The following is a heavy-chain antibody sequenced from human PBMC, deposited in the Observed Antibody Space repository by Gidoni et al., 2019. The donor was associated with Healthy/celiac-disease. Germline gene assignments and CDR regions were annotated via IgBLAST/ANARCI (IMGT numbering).Heavy chain of an antibody. V-gene: IGHV4-34*01. Sequence: QVQLQQWGAGLLKPSETLSLTCAVYGGSFSGYYWSWIRQPPGKGLEWIGEINHSGSTNYNPSLKSRVTISVDTSKNQFSLKLSSVTAADTAVYYCARLGSLGELSPPLLLFDPWGQGTLVTVSS. CDR1: GGSFSGYY. CDR2: INHSGST. D-gene: IGHD3-16*02. CDR3: ARLGSLGELSPPLLLFDP. J-gene: IGHJ5*02.